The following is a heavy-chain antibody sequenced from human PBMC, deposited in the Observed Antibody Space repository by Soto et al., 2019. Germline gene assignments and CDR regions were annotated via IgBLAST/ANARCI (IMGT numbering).Heavy chain of an antibody. CDR1: GDSVSSGGYY. D-gene: IGHD2-8*01. J-gene: IGHJ3*01. CDR3: AGENFGVIIHDAFDL. Sequence: SETLSLTCTVSGDSVSSGGYYWNWIRQHPGRGLEWLGYIYDSETTYYNPSLESQLSISVDASKNQFSLKVTSVTPADTAVYYCAGENFGVIIHDAFDLWGQGTMVTVSS. CDR2: IYDSETT. V-gene: IGHV4-31*01.